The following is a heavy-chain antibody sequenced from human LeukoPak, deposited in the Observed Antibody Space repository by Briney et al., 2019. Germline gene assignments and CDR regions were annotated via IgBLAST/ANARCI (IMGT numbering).Heavy chain of an antibody. D-gene: IGHD3-22*01. Sequence: SETLSLTCAVYGGSFSDYYWSWIRQPPGKGLEWIGEINHSGRANYNPSLKSRVTISVDTSKNQFSLKLSSVTAADTAAYFCARCPNYYDSSGWHYSGSDYWGQGTLVTVSS. J-gene: IGHJ4*02. V-gene: IGHV4-34*01. CDR1: GGSFSDYY. CDR3: ARCPNYYDSSGWHYSGSDY. CDR2: INHSGRA.